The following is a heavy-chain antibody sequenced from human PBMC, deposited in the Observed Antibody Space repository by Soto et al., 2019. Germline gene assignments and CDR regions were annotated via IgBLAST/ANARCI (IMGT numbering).Heavy chain of an antibody. CDR3: ATFRKLRYFDWLPFDY. J-gene: IGHJ4*02. Sequence: ASVKVSCKVSGYTLTELSMHWVRQAPGKGLEWMGGFDPEDGETIYAQKFQGRVTMTEDTSTDTACMELSSLRSEDTAVYYCATFRKLRYFDWLPFDYWGQGTLVTVSS. CDR1: GYTLTELS. CDR2: FDPEDGET. D-gene: IGHD3-9*01. V-gene: IGHV1-24*01.